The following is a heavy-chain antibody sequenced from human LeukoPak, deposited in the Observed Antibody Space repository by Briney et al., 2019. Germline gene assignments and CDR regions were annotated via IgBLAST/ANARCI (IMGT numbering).Heavy chain of an antibody. CDR2: ISGSGGST. CDR1: GFTFSSYA. CDR3: AKDTPRYYYDSSGYY. J-gene: IGHJ4*02. V-gene: IGHV3-23*01. D-gene: IGHD3-22*01. Sequence: GGSLRLSCAASGFTFSSYAMSWVRHAPGKGLEWVSAISGSGGSTYYADSVKGRFPISRDNSKNTLYLQMNSLRAEDTAVYYCAKDTPRYYYDSSGYYWGREPWSPSPQ.